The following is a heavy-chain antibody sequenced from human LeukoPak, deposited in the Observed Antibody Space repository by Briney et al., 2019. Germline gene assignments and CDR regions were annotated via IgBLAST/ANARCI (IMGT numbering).Heavy chain of an antibody. CDR2: IYSSGTT. Sequence: SETLSLTCTVSGGSISGYYWSWIRQPPGKGLEWIGYIYSSGTTNYNPSLKSQITISLDTSKNQFSLKLSSVTAADTAVYYCARGDGYSYYFDYWGQGTLVTVSP. CDR1: GGSISGYY. CDR3: ARGDGYSYYFDY. J-gene: IGHJ4*02. V-gene: IGHV4-59*01. D-gene: IGHD2-21*01.